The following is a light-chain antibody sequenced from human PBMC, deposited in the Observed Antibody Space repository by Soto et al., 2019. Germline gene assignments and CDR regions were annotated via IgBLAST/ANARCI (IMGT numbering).Light chain of an antibody. J-gene: IGKJ1*01. Sequence: EIMLNKSPGTLSLSPGERATLSCRASQSVSSSYLAWYQQKPGQAPRLLIYGASSRATGIADRFSGSGSGTEFTLTISSLQPEDFASYYCQQSYNVLSWTFGQGTKVDIK. CDR1: QSVSSSY. V-gene: IGKV3-20*01. CDR2: GAS. CDR3: QQSYNVLSWT.